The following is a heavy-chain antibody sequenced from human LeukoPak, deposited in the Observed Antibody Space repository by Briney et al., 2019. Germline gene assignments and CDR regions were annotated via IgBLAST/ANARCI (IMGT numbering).Heavy chain of an antibody. Sequence: GASVKVSCKASGYTFTSYGISWVRQAPGQGLEWMGWISAYNGNTNYAQKLQGRVTMTTDTSTSTAYMGLRSLRSDDTAVYYCARDRELELRSWYYYMDVWGKGTTVTVSS. J-gene: IGHJ6*03. CDR2: ISAYNGNT. CDR3: ARDRELELRSWYYYMDV. CDR1: GYTFTSYG. V-gene: IGHV1-18*01. D-gene: IGHD1-7*01.